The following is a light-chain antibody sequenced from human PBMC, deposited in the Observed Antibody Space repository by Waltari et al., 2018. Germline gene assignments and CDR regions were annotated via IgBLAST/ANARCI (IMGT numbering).Light chain of an antibody. CDR3: QQYHSSPS. CDR1: QSVLYTSNNKNY. J-gene: IGKJ5*01. V-gene: IGKV4-1*01. CDR2: WAA. Sequence: DIVMTQSPDSLAVSLGERATINCKSSQSVLYTSNNKNYLAWYQQKPGQPPKLIIYWAATRGSGVPDRFSGSGSGTDFTLTISSLQAEDVAVYHCQQYHSSPSFGQGTRLEIK.